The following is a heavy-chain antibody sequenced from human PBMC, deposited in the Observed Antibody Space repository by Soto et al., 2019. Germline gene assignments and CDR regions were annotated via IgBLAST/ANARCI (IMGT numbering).Heavy chain of an antibody. CDR1: GGSISSGDYY. CDR2: IYYSGST. D-gene: IGHD6-6*01. V-gene: IGHV4-30-4*01. J-gene: IGHJ6*02. CDR3: ARAAWARYYYGMDV. Sequence: QVQLQESSPGLVKPSQTLSLTCTVSGGSISSGDYYWSWIRQPPGKGLEWIGYIYYSGSTYYNPSLKSRVTISVDTSKNQFSLNLSSVTAADTAVYYCARAAWARYYYGMDVWGQGTTVTVSS.